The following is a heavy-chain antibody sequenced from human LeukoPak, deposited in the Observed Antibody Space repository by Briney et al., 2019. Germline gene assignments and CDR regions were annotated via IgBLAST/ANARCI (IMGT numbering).Heavy chain of an antibody. J-gene: IGHJ4*02. CDR3: AKALLHYDILTGPDY. Sequence: GRSLRLSCAASGFTFGDYAMHWVRQAPGKGLEWVSGISWNSGSIGYADSVKGRFTISRDNAKNSLYLQMNSLRAEGTALYYCAKALLHYDILTGPDYWGQGTLVTVSS. D-gene: IGHD3-9*01. CDR2: ISWNSGSI. V-gene: IGHV3-9*01. CDR1: GFTFGDYA.